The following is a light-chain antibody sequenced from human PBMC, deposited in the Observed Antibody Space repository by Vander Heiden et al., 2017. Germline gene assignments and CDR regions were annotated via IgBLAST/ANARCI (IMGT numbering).Light chain of an antibody. CDR2: WAS. CDR3: QQDYSTTWT. CDR1: QSVLYSSNNKNY. J-gene: IGKJ1*01. V-gene: IGKV4-1*01. Sequence: DIVMTQSPDSLAVSLGERATINCKSSQSVLYSSNNKNYLAWYQQKPGQPPKLLIYWASTRESGVPDRFSGSGSGTDFTLTISSPQAEDVAVYYCQQDYSTTWTFGQGTKVEIK.